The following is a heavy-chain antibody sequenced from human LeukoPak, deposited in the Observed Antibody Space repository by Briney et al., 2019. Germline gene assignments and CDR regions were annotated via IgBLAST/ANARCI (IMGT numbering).Heavy chain of an antibody. J-gene: IGHJ4*02. CDR1: GYTFSSYG. CDR3: ARVGGDIDYGDYYFDY. CDR2: ISAYNGHT. V-gene: IGHV1-18*01. D-gene: IGHD4-17*01. Sequence: ASVKVSCKASGYTFSSYGISWVRQAPGQGLEWMGWISAYNGHTNFAQEFQGRVTMTTDTSTSTASMELRSLRSDDTAMYYCARVGGDIDYGDYYFDYWGQGTLVTVSS.